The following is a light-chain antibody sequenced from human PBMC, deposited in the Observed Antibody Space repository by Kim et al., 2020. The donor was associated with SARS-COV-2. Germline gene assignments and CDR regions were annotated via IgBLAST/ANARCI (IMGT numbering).Light chain of an antibody. CDR2: SNT. Sequence: QSVLTQAPSASGTPGQRLTISCSGSSSNIGSDSVNWYQQFPGAAPKLLIYSNTHRPSGVPDRFSGSKSGTSASLAITGLQAEDETDYYCASWDDSLNGPLFGGGTQLTVL. CDR1: SSNIGSDS. J-gene: IGLJ2*01. V-gene: IGLV1-44*01. CDR3: ASWDDSLNGPL.